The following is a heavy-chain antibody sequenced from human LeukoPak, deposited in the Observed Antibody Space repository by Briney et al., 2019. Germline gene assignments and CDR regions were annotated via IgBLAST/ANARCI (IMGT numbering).Heavy chain of an antibody. CDR2: ISSSSSTI. D-gene: IGHD2-2*01. J-gene: IGHJ3*02. CDR1: GFTFSSYS. V-gene: IGHV3-48*01. CDR3: ARGDCSSTSCSGPDAFDI. Sequence: GGSLRLSCAASGFTFSSYSMNWVRQAPGKGLEWVSYISSSSSTIYYADPVKGRFTISRDNAKNSLYLQMNSLRAEDTAVYYCARGDCSSTSCSGPDAFDIWGQGTMVTVSS.